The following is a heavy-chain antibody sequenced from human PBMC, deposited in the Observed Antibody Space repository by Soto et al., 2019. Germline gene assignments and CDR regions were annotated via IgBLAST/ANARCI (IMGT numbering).Heavy chain of an antibody. Sequence: EVQLLESGGGLVQPGGSLRLSCAASGFTFSSYAMSWVRQAPGKGLEWVSIISGSGGSTFYADSVKGRFTISRDNSKNTLYLQMNSLTAEDTAVYYCAKHFVNGEVDYWGQGILVTVSS. CDR3: AKHFVNGEVDY. J-gene: IGHJ4*02. CDR1: GFTFSSYA. CDR2: ISGSGGST. D-gene: IGHD3-10*01. V-gene: IGHV3-23*01.